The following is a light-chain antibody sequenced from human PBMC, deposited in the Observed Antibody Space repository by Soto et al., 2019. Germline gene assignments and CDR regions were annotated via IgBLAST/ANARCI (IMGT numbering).Light chain of an antibody. CDR2: AAS. CDR1: QGISNY. J-gene: IGKJ1*01. Sequence: DIQMTQSPSSLSASVGDRVTITCRASQGISNYLAWYQQKPGKVPKLLIYAASNLQSGVPPRFSGSGSGKDFTLTIAALQPDDFATYYCHQSFSSPRTFGQGTKVDIK. V-gene: IGKV1-39*01. CDR3: HQSFSSPRT.